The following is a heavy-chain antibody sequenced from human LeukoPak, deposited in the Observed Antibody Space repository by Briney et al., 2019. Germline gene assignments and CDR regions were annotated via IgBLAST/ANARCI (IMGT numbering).Heavy chain of an antibody. CDR1: GYTFTTYA. CDR2: INGANGDT. CDR3: ARDGHGGEFDY. Sequence: GASVKVSCKASGYTFTTYAMHWVRQAPGQRLEWMGGINGANGDTKYSQKFQGRVTITRDTSASTAYMELSSLRSEDTAVYYCARDGHGGEFDYWGREPWSPSPQ. D-gene: IGHD5/OR15-5a*01. V-gene: IGHV1-3*01. J-gene: IGHJ4*02.